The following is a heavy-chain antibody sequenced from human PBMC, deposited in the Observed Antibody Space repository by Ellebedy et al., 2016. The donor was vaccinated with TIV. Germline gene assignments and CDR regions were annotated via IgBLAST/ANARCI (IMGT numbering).Heavy chain of an antibody. CDR1: GFTFSSYA. Sequence: GGSLRLSCAASGFTFSSYAMSWVRQAPGKGLEWVSAISGSGGSTYYADSVKGRFAISRDNAKNTLYLQMNSLRAEDTAVYYCARVSGLSWYYFDYWGQGALVTVSS. CDR3: ARVSGLSWYYFDY. D-gene: IGHD3-10*01. J-gene: IGHJ4*02. V-gene: IGHV3-23*01. CDR2: ISGSGGST.